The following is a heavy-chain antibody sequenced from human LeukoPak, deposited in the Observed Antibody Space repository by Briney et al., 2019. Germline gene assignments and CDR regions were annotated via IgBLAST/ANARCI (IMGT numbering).Heavy chain of an antibody. J-gene: IGHJ5*02. CDR1: GGSISSSSYY. Sequence: SETLSLTCTVSGGSISSSSYYWGWIRQPPGKGLAWIGSIYYSGSTYYNPSLKSRVTISVDTSKNQFSLKLSSVTAAGTAVYYCGSGRLLWFGELLSGNWFDPWGQGTLVTVSS. CDR3: GSGRLLWFGELLSGNWFDP. V-gene: IGHV4-39*01. D-gene: IGHD3-10*01. CDR2: IYYSGST.